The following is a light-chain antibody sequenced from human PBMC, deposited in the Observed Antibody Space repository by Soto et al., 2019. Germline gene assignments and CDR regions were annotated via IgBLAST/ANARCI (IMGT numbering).Light chain of an antibody. V-gene: IGKV3-20*01. CDR3: QHYGSSPWT. CDR1: QSVSSNY. Sequence: EIVLTQSPCTLSLSPGERATLSGRASQSVSSNYLAWYQQKRGQSPRLLIYGASSRATGIPDRFSGSGSGPDFTLTISRLGPEDFAVYFCQHYGSSPWTFGQGTKVDIK. J-gene: IGKJ1*01. CDR2: GAS.